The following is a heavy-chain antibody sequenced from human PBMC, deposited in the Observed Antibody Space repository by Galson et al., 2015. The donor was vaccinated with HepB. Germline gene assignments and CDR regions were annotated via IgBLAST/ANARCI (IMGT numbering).Heavy chain of an antibody. CDR1: GFTFSSYG. V-gene: IGHV3-33*06. CDR3: AKTGSPYYYYMDV. D-gene: IGHD3-10*01. J-gene: IGHJ6*03. Sequence: SLRLSCAASGFTFSSYGMHWVRQAPGKGLEWVAVIWYDGSNKYYADSVKGRFTISRDNSKNTLYLQMNSLRAEDTAVYYCAKTGSPYYYYMDVWGKGTTVTVSS. CDR2: IWYDGSNK.